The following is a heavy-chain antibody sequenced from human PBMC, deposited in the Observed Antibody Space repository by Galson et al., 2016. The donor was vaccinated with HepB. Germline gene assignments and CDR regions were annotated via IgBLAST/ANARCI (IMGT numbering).Heavy chain of an antibody. V-gene: IGHV3-64*02. CDR2: ITDNGADT. Sequence: LRLSCAGSGFTFSKYRMHWVRQPPGKGLEYVSVITDNGADTYYVDSVKGRFTISRDNSKNTLYLQMDSLRGEDTAVYYCAREPSFGDLDYWGQGTLVTVSS. J-gene: IGHJ4*02. CDR1: GFTFSKYR. D-gene: IGHD3-3*01. CDR3: AREPSFGDLDY.